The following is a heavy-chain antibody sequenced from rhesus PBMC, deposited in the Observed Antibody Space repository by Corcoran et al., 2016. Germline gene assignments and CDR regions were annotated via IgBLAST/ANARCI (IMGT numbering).Heavy chain of an antibody. CDR1: GYTFTHYY. D-gene: IGHD1-1*01. Sequence: EVQLVQSGAEVKKPGASGQILCQASGYTFTHYYLHWVRQAPGKGLEWMGRVAPEDGEAIHAQKFQDRVTITADTSTDTAYMELSSLRSEDTAVYYCAGTLPPFDYWGQGVLVTVSS. J-gene: IGHJ4*01. V-gene: IGHV1-111*02. CDR2: VAPEDGEA. CDR3: AGTLPPFDY.